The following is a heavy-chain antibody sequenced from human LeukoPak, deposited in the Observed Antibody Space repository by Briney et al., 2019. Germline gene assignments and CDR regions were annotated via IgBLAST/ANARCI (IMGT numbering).Heavy chain of an antibody. Sequence: GGSLRLSCAASGFTFSDYSMSWIRQAPGKGLECVSYSLGHTNSMYYADSVKGRFTISRYNAKNSLYLQLNSLRAEDTAVYGRVRWYSTASHFYYFDYWGQGALVIVSS. V-gene: IGHV3-11*01. J-gene: IGHJ4*02. CDR2: SLGHTNSM. CDR1: GFTFSDYS. D-gene: IGHD4-23*01. CDR3: VRWYSTASHFYYFDY.